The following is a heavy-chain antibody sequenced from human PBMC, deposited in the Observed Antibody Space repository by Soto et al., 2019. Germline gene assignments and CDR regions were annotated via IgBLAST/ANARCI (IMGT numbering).Heavy chain of an antibody. CDR2: IYHSETT. J-gene: IGHJ4*02. Sequence: SETLSLTCSVSGGSIGSYYWSWIRQPPGKGLEWIGFIYHSETTNYNPSLKSRVTISVDTPKNLFSLKLTSVTAADTAVYFCARSTGYGDSYFDYWGQGALVTVSS. V-gene: IGHV4-59*01. CDR3: ARSTGYGDSYFDY. CDR1: GGSIGSYY. D-gene: IGHD4-17*01.